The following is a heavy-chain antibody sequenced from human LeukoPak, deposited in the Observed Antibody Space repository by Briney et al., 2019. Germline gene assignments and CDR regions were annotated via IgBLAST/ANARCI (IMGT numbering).Heavy chain of an antibody. V-gene: IGHV4-34*01. D-gene: IGHD2-2*01. J-gene: IGHJ4*02. CDR1: GGSFSGYY. CDR2: INHSGST. CDR3: ARVWYQLTLDY. Sequence: SETLSLTCAVYGGSFSGYYWSWIRQPPGKGLEWIGEINHSGSTNYNPSLKSRVTISVDTSKNQFSLKLSSVTAADTAVYYCARVWYQLTLDYWGQGTLVTVSS.